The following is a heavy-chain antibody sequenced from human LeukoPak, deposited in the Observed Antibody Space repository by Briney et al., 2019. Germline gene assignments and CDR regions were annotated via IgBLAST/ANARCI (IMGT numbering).Heavy chain of an antibody. V-gene: IGHV4-34*01. D-gene: IGHD3-16*01. CDR3: AINVWSLDYYYYSMDV. J-gene: IGHJ6*03. CDR2: INHSGST. Sequence: SETLSLTCDVNGGPFRLYYWNWVRQPPGKGLEWVGEINHSGSTNYKPTLESRVTISVDTSKNQYSLKLTSVTAADTAVYFCAINVWSLDYYYYSMDVWGKGTTVTVSS. CDR1: GGPFRLYY.